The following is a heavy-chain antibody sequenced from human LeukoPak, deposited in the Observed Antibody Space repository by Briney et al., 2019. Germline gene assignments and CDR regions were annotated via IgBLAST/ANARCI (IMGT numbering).Heavy chain of an antibody. CDR1: GGTFSSYA. Sequence: SVKVSCKASGGTFSSYAISWVRQAPGQGLEWMGGIIPIFGTANYAQKFQGRVTITTDESTSTAYMELSSQRSEDTAVYYCARCEGYCSSTSCSRAYNWFDSWGQGTLVTVSS. CDR3: ARCEGYCSSTSCSRAYNWFDS. D-gene: IGHD2-2*01. V-gene: IGHV1-69*05. CDR2: IIPIFGTA. J-gene: IGHJ5*01.